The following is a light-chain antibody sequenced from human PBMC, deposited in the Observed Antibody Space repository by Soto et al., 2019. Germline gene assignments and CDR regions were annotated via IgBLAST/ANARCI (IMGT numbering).Light chain of an antibody. CDR1: QSVGRS. Sequence: EIVLTQSPATLSLSPGERATLSCRASQSVGRSLAWYQQKPGQAPRLLIYDTSNRATGIPARFSGSGSGTDFTLPISSLEPEDFAVYYCQHRANWPLTFGGGTKVDIK. CDR3: QHRANWPLT. CDR2: DTS. J-gene: IGKJ4*01. V-gene: IGKV3-11*01.